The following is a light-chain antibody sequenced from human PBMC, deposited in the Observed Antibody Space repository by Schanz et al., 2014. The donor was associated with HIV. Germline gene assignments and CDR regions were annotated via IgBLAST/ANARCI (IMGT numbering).Light chain of an antibody. CDR2: DVT. CDR3: QSFDSSLSGVV. Sequence: QSSLTQPRSVSGSPGQSVTISCTGTNRDIGTYDFVSWYQQHPGTAPKLLIYDVTYRPSGVPDRFTGSKSGSSASLAITGLQADDEADYYCQSFDSSLSGVVFGGGTKLTVL. J-gene: IGLJ2*01. CDR1: NRDIGTYDF. V-gene: IGLV2-11*01.